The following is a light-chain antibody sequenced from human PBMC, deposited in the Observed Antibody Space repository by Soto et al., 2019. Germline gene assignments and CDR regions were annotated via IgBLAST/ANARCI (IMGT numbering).Light chain of an antibody. CDR2: EVS. V-gene: IGLV2-23*02. CDR3: RSYAGSSTFDVV. J-gene: IGLJ2*01. Sequence: QSVLTQPASVSGSPGQSITLSCTGTSSDVGSYNLVPWYQQHPGKAPKLMIYEVSKRPSGVSNRFSGSKSGNTASLAISGLQAEDEADYYCRSYAGSSTFDVVFGGGTQLTVL. CDR1: SSDVGSYNL.